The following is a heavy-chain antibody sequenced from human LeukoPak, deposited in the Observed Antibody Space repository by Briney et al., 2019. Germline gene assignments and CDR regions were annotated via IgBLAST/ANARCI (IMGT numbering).Heavy chain of an antibody. D-gene: IGHD4-17*01. CDR1: GGSISSYY. Sequence: SETLSLTCTVSGGSISSYYWGWIRQPPGKGLEWIGSIYHSGSTYYNPSLKSRVTISVDTSKNQFSLKLSSVTAADTAVYYCARIYAGDYEDYWGQGTLVTVSS. V-gene: IGHV4-38-2*02. CDR2: IYHSGST. CDR3: ARIYAGDYEDY. J-gene: IGHJ4*02.